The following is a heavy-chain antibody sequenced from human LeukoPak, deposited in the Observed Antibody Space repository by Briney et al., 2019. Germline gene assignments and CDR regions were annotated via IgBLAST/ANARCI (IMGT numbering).Heavy chain of an antibody. J-gene: IGHJ4*02. D-gene: IGHD3-22*01. CDR2: INPNSGGT. CDR3: ARGDLYDSSGYYPFDY. CDR1: GYTLTGYY. Sequence: ASVKVSCKASGYTLTGYYMHWVRQAPGQGLDGMGWINPNSGGTNYAQKFQGRVTMTRDTSISTAYMELSRLRSDDTAVYYCARGDLYDSSGYYPFDYWGQGTLVTVSS. V-gene: IGHV1-2*02.